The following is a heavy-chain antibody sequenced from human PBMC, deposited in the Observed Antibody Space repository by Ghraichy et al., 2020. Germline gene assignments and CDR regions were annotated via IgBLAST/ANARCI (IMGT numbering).Heavy chain of an antibody. D-gene: IGHD1-20*01. CDR3: GNGYNWTVGY. J-gene: IGHJ4*02. CDR1: GLTFTTYW. V-gene: IGHV3-74*01. Sequence: GESLNISCAVSGLTFTTYWMHWVRQVPGKGLVWVSRINGDGSRTDYADSVRGRFTISRDNAKKTLFLQMESLRAEDTAVYYCGNGYNWTVGYWGQGTLVTVSS. CDR2: INGDGSRT.